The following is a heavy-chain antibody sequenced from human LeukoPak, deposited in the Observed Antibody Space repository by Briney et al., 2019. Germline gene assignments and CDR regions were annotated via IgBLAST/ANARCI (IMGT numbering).Heavy chain of an antibody. CDR3: SGESGAFCPFGY. D-gene: IGHD1-26*01. CDR2: VSLAGQT. V-gene: IGHV4-4*02. CDR1: GGSISNTNW. Sequence: SETLSLTCDVSGGSISNTNWWSWVRQPPGQGLEWIGEVSLAGQTNYNPSLNGRVTMSLDESSNQLSLKLTSVTAADTAIYYCSGESGAFCPFGYWGQGTLVIVPS. J-gene: IGHJ4*02.